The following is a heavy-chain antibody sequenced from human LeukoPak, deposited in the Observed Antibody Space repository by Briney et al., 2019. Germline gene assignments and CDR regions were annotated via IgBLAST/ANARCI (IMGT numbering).Heavy chain of an antibody. Sequence: GGSLRLSCAVSGFTFSNEAMGWVRQLRGGGLEWVSTISPGGGTTYYAESMKGRFTISRDNSKTTLYLEMNSLRVEDTAVYYCTNHRIAVVPASIDYWGQGTLVTVSS. V-gene: IGHV3-23*01. D-gene: IGHD2-2*02. CDR2: ISPGGGTT. CDR3: TNHRIAVVPASIDY. J-gene: IGHJ4*02. CDR1: GFTFSNEA.